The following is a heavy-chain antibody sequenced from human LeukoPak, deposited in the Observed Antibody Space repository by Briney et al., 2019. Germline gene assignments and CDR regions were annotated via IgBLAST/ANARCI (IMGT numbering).Heavy chain of an antibody. Sequence: SETLSLTCAVSGGSITNDYWSWIRQPPGRGLEWIGYIYYTGSTNYNPSLKSRVTISVDTSKNQFSLKLNSVTAADTAVYYCARPQWLVTMGPWFDPWGQGNLVTVSS. CDR2: IYYTGST. CDR1: GGSITNDY. CDR3: ARPQWLVTMGPWFDP. D-gene: IGHD6-19*01. V-gene: IGHV4-59*01. J-gene: IGHJ5*02.